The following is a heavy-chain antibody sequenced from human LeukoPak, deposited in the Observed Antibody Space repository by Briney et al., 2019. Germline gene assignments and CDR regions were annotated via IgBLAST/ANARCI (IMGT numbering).Heavy chain of an antibody. CDR3: NHMIRGVAN. CDR2: IKSKTDGGTT. CDR1: GFTFSSYA. V-gene: IGHV3-15*01. D-gene: IGHD3-10*01. J-gene: IGHJ4*02. Sequence: PGGSLRLSCAASGFTFSSYAMSWVRQAPGKGLEWVGRIKSKTDGGTTDYAAPVIGRFTISRDDSKNTLYLQMNSLKTEDTAVYYCNHMIRGVANWGQGTLVTVSS.